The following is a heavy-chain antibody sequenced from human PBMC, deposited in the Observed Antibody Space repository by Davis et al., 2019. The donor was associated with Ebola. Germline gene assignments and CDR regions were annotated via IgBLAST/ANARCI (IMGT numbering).Heavy chain of an antibody. D-gene: IGHD1-14*01. V-gene: IGHV1-8*01. Sequence: ASVKVSCKTSGYTFTSYDINWVRQATGQGLEWMGWMNPNSGNTGYAQKFQGRVTMTRNTSTNTAYMELSGPTSEDTAVYYCARERAGTRVDPWGQGTLVTVSS. CDR1: GYTFTSYD. CDR2: MNPNSGNT. J-gene: IGHJ5*02. CDR3: ARERAGTRVDP.